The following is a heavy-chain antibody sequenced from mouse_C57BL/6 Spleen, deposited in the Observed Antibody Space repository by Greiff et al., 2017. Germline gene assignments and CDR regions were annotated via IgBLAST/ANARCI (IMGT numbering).Heavy chain of an antibody. CDR3: ARGPPYDYDGDY. D-gene: IGHD2-4*01. V-gene: IGHV1-69*01. Sequence: QVHVKQPGAELVMPGASVKLSCKASGYTFTSYWMHWVKQRPGQGLEWIGEIDPSDSYTNYNQKFKGKSTLTVDKSSSTAYMQLSSLTSEDSAVYYCARGPPYDYDGDYWGQGTTLTVSS. CDR1: GYTFTSYW. CDR2: IDPSDSYT. J-gene: IGHJ2*01.